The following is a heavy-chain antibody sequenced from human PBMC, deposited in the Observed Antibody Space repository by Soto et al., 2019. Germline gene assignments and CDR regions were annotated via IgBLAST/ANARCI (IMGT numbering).Heavy chain of an antibody. V-gene: IGHV3-30-3*01. CDR1: GFTFSSYA. Sequence: GSLRLSCAASGFTFSSYAMHWVRQAPGKGLEWVAVISYDGSNKYYADSVKGRFTISRDNSKNTLYLQMNSLRAEDTAVYYCASPSRRIAVAGTAFDYWGQGTLVTVSS. D-gene: IGHD6-19*01. CDR3: ASPSRRIAVAGTAFDY. J-gene: IGHJ4*02. CDR2: ISYDGSNK.